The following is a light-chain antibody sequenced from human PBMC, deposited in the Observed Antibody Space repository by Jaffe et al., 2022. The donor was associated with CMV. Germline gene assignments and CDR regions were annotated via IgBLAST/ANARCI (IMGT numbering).Light chain of an antibody. CDR1: QSIITY. CDR3: QQSYSNIRT. Sequence: DIQMTQSPSSLSASVGDRVTITCRASQSIITYLNWYQQKPGKAPKLLIYAASSLQSGVPSRFSGSGSGTGFTLTISSLQPEDFATYFCQQSYSNIRTFGQGTKVEIK. V-gene: IGKV1-39*01. CDR2: AAS. J-gene: IGKJ1*01.